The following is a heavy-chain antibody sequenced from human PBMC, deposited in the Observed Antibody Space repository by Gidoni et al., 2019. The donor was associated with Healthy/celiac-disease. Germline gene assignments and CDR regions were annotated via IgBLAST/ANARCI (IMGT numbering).Heavy chain of an antibody. Sequence: QVQLVESGGGVVEPGRSLRLSCAAPGLTFRSYGMHWDRQAPGKGLEGVAVIWYDGSNKYDADSVRVRFTIARDKSKNTLYLQMNSLGAEDTAVYYCARGSIAAAGHRADYWGQGTLVTVSS. V-gene: IGHV3-33*01. CDR3: ARGSIAAAGHRADY. CDR1: GLTFRSYG. J-gene: IGHJ4*02. D-gene: IGHD6-13*01. CDR2: IWYDGSNK.